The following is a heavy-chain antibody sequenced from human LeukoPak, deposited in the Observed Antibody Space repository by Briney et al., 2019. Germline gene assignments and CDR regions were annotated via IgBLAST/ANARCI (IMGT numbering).Heavy chain of an antibody. J-gene: IGHJ3*02. V-gene: IGHV4-34*01. CDR2: INHSGST. Sequence: SETLSLTCTVSSDSISSYYWSWIRQPPGKGLEWIGEINHSGSTNNNPSLKSRVTISVDTSKNQFSLKLSSVTAADTAVYYCARVAGSSSSGDDAFDIWGQGTMVTVSS. CDR3: ARVAGSSSSGDDAFDI. D-gene: IGHD6-6*01. CDR1: SDSISSYY.